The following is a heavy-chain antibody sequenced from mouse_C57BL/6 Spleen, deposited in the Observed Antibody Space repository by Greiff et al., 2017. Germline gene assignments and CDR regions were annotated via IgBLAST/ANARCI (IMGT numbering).Heavy chain of an antibody. CDR3: ARGKAAMDY. Sequence: VQLQQSGAELVKPGASVTLSCTASGFTITDYYMHWVKQRPEQGLEWIGTIDPEDGETKYDPKFQGKATITADTSSNTAYLQLSSLTAEDTAVYYCARGKAAMDYWGQGTTVTVSS. J-gene: IGHJ4*01. CDR2: IDPEDGET. V-gene: IGHV14-2*01. CDR1: GFTITDYY.